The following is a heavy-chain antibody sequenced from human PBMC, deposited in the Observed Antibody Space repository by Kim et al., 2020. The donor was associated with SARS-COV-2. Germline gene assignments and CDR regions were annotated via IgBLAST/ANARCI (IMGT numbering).Heavy chain of an antibody. Sequence: ASVKVSCKASGYTFTSYGISWVRQVPGQGLEWMGWISAYNGNTNYAQKLQGRVTMTTDTSTSTAYMELRSLRSDDTAVYYCARSHRAFYYYYGMDVWGQGTTVTVSS. CDR3: ARSHRAFYYYYGMDV. CDR1: GYTFTSYG. CDR2: ISAYNGNT. J-gene: IGHJ6*02. V-gene: IGHV1-18*01.